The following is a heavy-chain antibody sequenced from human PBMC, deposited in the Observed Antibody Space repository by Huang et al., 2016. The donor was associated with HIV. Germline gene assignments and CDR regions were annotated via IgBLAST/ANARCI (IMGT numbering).Heavy chain of an antibody. D-gene: IGHD3-22*01. Sequence: GGSISSGGYYWSWIRQPPGKGLEWIGHIYYSGSTYYNPSLKSRVTISVDTSKNQFSLKLSSVTAADTAVYYCASTDYYDTSGYYSTFDYWGQGTLVTVSS. CDR3: ASTDYYDTSGYYSTFDY. CDR1: GGSISSGGYY. J-gene: IGHJ4*02. CDR2: IYYSGST. V-gene: IGHV4-30-4*08.